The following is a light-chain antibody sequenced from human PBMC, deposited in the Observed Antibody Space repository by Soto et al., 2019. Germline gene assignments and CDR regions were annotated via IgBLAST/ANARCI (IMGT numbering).Light chain of an antibody. V-gene: IGLV2-18*01. Sequence: QSALTQPPSVSGSPGQSVTISCTGTSTDFVSYNRVSWYQQPPGTAPKLIIYEASNRPSGVPGRFSGSKSGNTASLTISGLQAADEADYYCATWDDSLSGWVFGGGTKVTVL. CDR2: EAS. CDR3: ATWDDSLSGWV. J-gene: IGLJ3*02. CDR1: STDFVSYNR.